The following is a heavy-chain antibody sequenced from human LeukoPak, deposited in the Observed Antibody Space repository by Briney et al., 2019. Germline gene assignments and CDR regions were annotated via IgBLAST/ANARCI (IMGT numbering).Heavy chain of an antibody. CDR1: GYTLTELS. V-gene: IGHV1-24*01. CDR3: ARDGDSSGYYLPFDY. CDR2: FDPEDGET. Sequence: ASVKVSCKVSGYTLTELSMHWVRQAPGKGLEWMGGFDPEDGETIYAQKFQGRVTMTEDTSTDTAYMELRSLRSDDTAVYYCARDGDSSGYYLPFDYWGQGTLVTVSS. D-gene: IGHD3-22*01. J-gene: IGHJ4*02.